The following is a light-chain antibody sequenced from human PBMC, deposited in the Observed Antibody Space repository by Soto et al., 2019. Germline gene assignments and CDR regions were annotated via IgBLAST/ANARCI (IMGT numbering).Light chain of an antibody. CDR2: DAS. CDR1: QNINNF. V-gene: IGKV3-11*01. CDR3: QHRGR. Sequence: VLPQSPATLSLSPGDRATLSCRAGQNINNFIAWYQHKPGQAPRLLIYDASNRATGIPGRFSGSESGTDFTLTITSLESEDFAVYYCQHRGRFGQGTKVDIK. J-gene: IGKJ1*01.